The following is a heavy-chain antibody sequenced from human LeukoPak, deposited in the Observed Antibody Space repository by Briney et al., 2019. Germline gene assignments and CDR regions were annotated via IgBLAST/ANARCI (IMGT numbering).Heavy chain of an antibody. V-gene: IGHV3-23*01. CDR1: GFTFSSSG. Sequence: GGSLRLSCAASGFTFSSSGMSWVRQPPGRGLEWVSEISGNGAYTYYTDSVKGRFTISRDKSKNTLELQMNSLRAEDTAVYYCVKERLGYFDYWGQGALVTVSS. J-gene: IGHJ4*02. CDR2: ISGNGAYT. CDR3: VKERLGYFDY. D-gene: IGHD3-9*01.